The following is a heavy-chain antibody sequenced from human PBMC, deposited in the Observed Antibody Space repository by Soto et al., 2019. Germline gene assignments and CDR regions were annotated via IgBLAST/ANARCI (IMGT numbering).Heavy chain of an antibody. CDR3: ARDTGSSGYYLDY. CDR1: GGSISSGGYY. V-gene: IGHV4-31*03. J-gene: IGHJ4*02. D-gene: IGHD3-22*01. Sequence: SSETLSLTCTVSGGSISSGGYYWSWIRQHPGKGLEWIGYISYSGSTYYNPSLKSRVTISVDTSKNQFSLNLSSVTAADTAVYYCARDTGSSGYYLDYWGQGTLVTVSS. CDR2: ISYSGST.